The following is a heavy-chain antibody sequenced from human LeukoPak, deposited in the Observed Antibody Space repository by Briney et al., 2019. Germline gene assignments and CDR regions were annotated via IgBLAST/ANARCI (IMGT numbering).Heavy chain of an antibody. D-gene: IGHD2-2*01. Sequence: GASVKDSCKASGYTFTGYYMHWVRQAPGQGLEWMGWISPNSGDTDIAQKFQGRVTMTRDTSIATSYMEVDSLTSDDTAVYYCARESACGTTNCLAPADWLDPWGQGTLVTVSS. CDR3: ARESACGTTNCLAPADWLDP. V-gene: IGHV1-2*02. CDR2: ISPNSGDT. J-gene: IGHJ5*02. CDR1: GYTFTGYY.